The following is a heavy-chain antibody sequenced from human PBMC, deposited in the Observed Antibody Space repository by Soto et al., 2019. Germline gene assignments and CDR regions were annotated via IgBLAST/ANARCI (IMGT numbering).Heavy chain of an antibody. V-gene: IGHV3-30-3*01. J-gene: IGHJ1*01. CDR2: ISYDGSNK. Sequence: ESGGGVVQPGRSLRLSCAASGFTFSSYAMHWVRQAPGKGLEWVAVISYDGSNKYYADSVKGRFTISRDNSKNTLYLQMNSLRAEDTAVYYCARGSVRRIGEAEYFQHWGQGTLVTVSS. CDR1: GFTFSSYA. D-gene: IGHD3-10*01. CDR3: ARGSVRRIGEAEYFQH.